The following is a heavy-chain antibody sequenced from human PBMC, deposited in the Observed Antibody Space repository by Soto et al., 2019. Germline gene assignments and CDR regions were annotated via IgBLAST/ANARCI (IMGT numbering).Heavy chain of an antibody. Sequence: QVQLVQAGGEVKKPGSSVKVSFKASGGTFSSYAISWVRQAPGQGLEWMGGIIPIFGTANYAQKFQGRVTITADESTSTAYMELSSLRSEATAVYYCARLPVADLYRDCWGQGTLVTVSS. CDR1: GGTFSSYA. J-gene: IGHJ4*02. V-gene: IGHV1-69*12. D-gene: IGHD6-19*01. CDR3: ARLPVADLYRDC. CDR2: IIPIFGTA.